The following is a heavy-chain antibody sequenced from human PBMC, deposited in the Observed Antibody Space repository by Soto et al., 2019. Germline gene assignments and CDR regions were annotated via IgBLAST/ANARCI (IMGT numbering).Heavy chain of an antibody. V-gene: IGHV3-21*01. J-gene: IGHJ6*02. CDR1: GFTFSTYS. CDR3: ERYDSSGYYWPYYYYGMDV. D-gene: IGHD3-22*01. Sequence: EVQLVESGGGLVQPGGSLRLSCAASGFTFSTYSMNWVRQAPGKGLEWVSSISDSSSYIYYADSVKGRFTISRDNAKNSLYLQMNSLRAEDTAVYYCERYDSSGYYWPYYYYGMDVWGQGTTVTVSS. CDR2: ISDSSSYI.